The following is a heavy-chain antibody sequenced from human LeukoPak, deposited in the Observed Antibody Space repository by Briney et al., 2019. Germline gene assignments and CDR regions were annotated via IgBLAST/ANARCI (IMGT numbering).Heavy chain of an antibody. CDR2: IYYSGST. CDR1: GGSISSSSYY. D-gene: IGHD2-21*02. V-gene: IGHV4-39*07. J-gene: IGHJ4*02. CDR3: ARVPARRVVTTPTYFDF. Sequence: SETLSLTCTVSGGSISSSSYYWGWIRQPPGKGLEWIGSIYYSGSTYYNPSLKSRVTISEDTSKSQFSLKLNSVTAADTAVYYCARVPARRVVTTPTYFDFWGQGTLVTVSS.